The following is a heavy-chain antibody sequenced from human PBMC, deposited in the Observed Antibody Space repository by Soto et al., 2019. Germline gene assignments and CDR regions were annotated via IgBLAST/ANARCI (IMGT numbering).Heavy chain of an antibody. Sequence: QVQLVQSGAEVRQPASSVKVSCKTSGATFSSYAITWVRQAPVQGLEWMGGIVPTVDTSTYAQKFQGRVTITADKFTNTVYMELSSLRSDDTAVYYCVRVVAITGYPDNWGQGTLVTVSS. D-gene: IGHD5-12*01. CDR2: IVPTVDTS. V-gene: IGHV1-69*14. CDR1: GATFSSYA. CDR3: VRVVAITGYPDN. J-gene: IGHJ4*02.